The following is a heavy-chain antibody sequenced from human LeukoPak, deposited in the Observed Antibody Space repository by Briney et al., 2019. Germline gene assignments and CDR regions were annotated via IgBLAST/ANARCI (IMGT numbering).Heavy chain of an antibody. CDR3: ATCPPSSWSYFDF. Sequence: GGSLRLSCAAPGTTLRQYEMHWVRQAPGKGLEWLSYISSGGQTISYRDSVKGRFTVSRDNSKNTVYLQMHSLRAEDTAVYYCATCPPSSWSYFDFWGQGALVTVSS. J-gene: IGHJ4*02. CDR1: GTTLRQYE. V-gene: IGHV3-48*03. CDR2: ISSGGQTI. D-gene: IGHD6-13*01.